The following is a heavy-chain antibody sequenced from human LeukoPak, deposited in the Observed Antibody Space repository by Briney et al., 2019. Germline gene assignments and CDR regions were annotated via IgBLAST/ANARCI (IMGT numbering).Heavy chain of an antibody. CDR2: IIPIFGTT. Sequence: SVKVSCKASGGTFSSYAISWVRQAPGQGLEWMGGIIPIFGTTNYAQKFQGRVTITTDESTSTAYMELSSLRSEDTAVYYCAREPLGSDAFDIWGQGTMVTVSS. J-gene: IGHJ3*02. V-gene: IGHV1-69*05. D-gene: IGHD7-27*01. CDR1: GGTFSSYA. CDR3: AREPLGSDAFDI.